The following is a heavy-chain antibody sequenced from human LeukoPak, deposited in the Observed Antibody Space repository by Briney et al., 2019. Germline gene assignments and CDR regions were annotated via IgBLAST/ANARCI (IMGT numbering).Heavy chain of an antibody. V-gene: IGHV4-39*01. J-gene: IGHJ4*02. D-gene: IGHD6-13*01. CDR2: IYYSGST. Sequence: PSETLSLTCTVSGGSISSSSYYWGWIRQPPGKGLEWIGSIYYSGSTYYNPSLKSRVTISVDTSKNQFSLKLSSVTAADTAVYYCARTTSQGIAALFDYWGQGTLVTVSS. CDR3: ARTTSQGIAALFDY. CDR1: GGSISSSSYY.